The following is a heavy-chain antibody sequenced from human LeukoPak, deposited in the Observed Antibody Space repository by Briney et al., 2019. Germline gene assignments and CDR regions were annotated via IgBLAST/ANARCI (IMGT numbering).Heavy chain of an antibody. J-gene: IGHJ4*02. CDR3: ARVCSGGSCRDY. D-gene: IGHD2-15*01. CDR1: GFAFSSYW. CDR2: IKQDGSEK. Sequence: GGSLRLSCVVSGFAFSSYWMSWVRQAPGKGLEWVANIKQDGSEKYYVDSVKGRFTISRDNAENSLYLQMNSLRAEDTAVYYCARVCSGGSCRDYWGQGTLVTVSS. V-gene: IGHV3-7*01.